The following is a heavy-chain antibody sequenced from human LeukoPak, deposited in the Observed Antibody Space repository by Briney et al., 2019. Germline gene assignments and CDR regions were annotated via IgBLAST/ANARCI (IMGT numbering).Heavy chain of an antibody. J-gene: IGHJ4*02. CDR1: GFTFSSYS. D-gene: IGHD3-3*01. Sequence: GGSLRLSCAASGFTFSSYSMNWVRQAPGKGLEWISSISSSSSYIYYADSVKGRFTISRDNAKNSLYLQMNSLRAEDTAVYYCARAGVRFGVVKLYFDYWGQGTLVTVSS. CDR3: ARAGVRFGVVKLYFDY. V-gene: IGHV3-21*01. CDR2: ISSSSSYI.